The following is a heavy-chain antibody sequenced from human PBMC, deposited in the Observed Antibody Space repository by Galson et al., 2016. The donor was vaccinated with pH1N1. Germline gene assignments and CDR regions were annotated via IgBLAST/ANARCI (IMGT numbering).Heavy chain of an antibody. V-gene: IGHV1-18*01. CDR3: ARDRGVFDI. J-gene: IGHJ3*02. CDR2: ISAYEGHT. CDR1: GYTFINYG. D-gene: IGHD3-10*01. Sequence: SVKVSCKASGYTFINYGIAWVRQAPGQGPEWMGWISAYEGHTDYAQNFQGRVAMTIDISTSTANMELRSLRSDDTAVYYCARDRGVFDIWGQGTRVTVSS.